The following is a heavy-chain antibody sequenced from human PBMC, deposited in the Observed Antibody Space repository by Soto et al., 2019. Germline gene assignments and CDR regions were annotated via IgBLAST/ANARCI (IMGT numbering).Heavy chain of an antibody. CDR3: ARGQEGSGSHWLGYNYYAMDV. V-gene: IGHV3-11*01. D-gene: IGHD3-10*01. CDR2: ISSVGTTT. Sequence: QVQLVESGGGLVKPGGSLRLSCGASGFTITDYYMSWIRQAPGKGLEWVSHISSVGTTTYYADSVKGRFSISMDNAKNSLYLQMNSLRAEDTAVYYCARGQEGSGSHWLGYNYYAMDVW. J-gene: IGHJ6*01. CDR1: GFTITDYY.